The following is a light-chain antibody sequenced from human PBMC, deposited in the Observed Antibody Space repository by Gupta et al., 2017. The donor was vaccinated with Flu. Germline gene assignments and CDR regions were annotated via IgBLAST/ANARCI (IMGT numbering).Light chain of an antibody. Sequence: IVLTQSPGTLSLSPGERATLSCRASHSLSTNFLAWYQQKPGQAPRLLIYGASSRATGIPDRFSGSGSGTDFTLTITRVDPEDFAVYYCQQDGSAFIIFGQGTKMEIK. CDR1: HSLSTNF. J-gene: IGKJ2*01. CDR2: GAS. V-gene: IGKV3-20*01. CDR3: QQDGSAFII.